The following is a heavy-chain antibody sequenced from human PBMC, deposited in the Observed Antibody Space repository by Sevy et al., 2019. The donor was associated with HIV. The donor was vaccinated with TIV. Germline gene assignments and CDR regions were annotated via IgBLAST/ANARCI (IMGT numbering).Heavy chain of an antibody. V-gene: IGHV3-30*04. CDR2: ISLHGTNK. CDR3: VRETGGSGSAGYFGD. D-gene: IGHD2-15*01. Sequence: GGSPRLSCAASGFTFSNYVMHWVRQAPGKGLEWVALISLHGTNKDYRDSVKGRFTISRDDAKNTVYVEMTSLTVEDTALYYCVRETGGSGSAGYFGDWGQGTLVTVSS. CDR1: GFTFSNYV. J-gene: IGHJ4*02.